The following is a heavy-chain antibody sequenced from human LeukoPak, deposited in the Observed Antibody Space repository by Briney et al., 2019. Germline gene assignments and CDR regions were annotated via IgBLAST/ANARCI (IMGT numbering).Heavy chain of an antibody. D-gene: IGHD2-2*01. CDR3: ARTRRANCSSTSCSYYYYMDV. Sequence: PGGSLRLSCAASEFSVGSNYMTWVRQAPGKGLEWVSLIYSGGSTYYADSVKGRFTISRDNAKNSLYLQMNSLRAEDTAVYYCARTRRANCSSTSCSYYYYMDVWGKGTTVTISS. CDR2: IYSGGST. J-gene: IGHJ6*03. CDR1: EFSVGSNY. V-gene: IGHV3-66*01.